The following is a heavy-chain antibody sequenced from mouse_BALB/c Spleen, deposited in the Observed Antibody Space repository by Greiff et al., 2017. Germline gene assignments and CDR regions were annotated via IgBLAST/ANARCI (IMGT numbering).Heavy chain of an antibody. CDR1: GFTFSSFG. J-gene: IGHJ2*01. CDR2: ISSGSSTI. Sequence: EVQGVESGGGLVQPGGSRKLSCAASGFTFSSFGMHWVRQAPEKGLEWVAYISSGSSTIYYADTVKGRFTISRDNPKNTLFLQMTSLRSEDTAMYYCARGYGDYWGQGTTLTVSS. CDR3: ARGYGDY. V-gene: IGHV5-17*02. D-gene: IGHD2-10*02.